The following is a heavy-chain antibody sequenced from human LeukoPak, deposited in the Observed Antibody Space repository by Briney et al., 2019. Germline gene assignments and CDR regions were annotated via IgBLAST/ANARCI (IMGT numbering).Heavy chain of an antibody. Sequence: GASVKVSCKAPGYTFTGYYMHWVRQAPGQGLEWMGWINPNSGGTNYAQKFQGRVTMTRDTSISTAYMELSRLRSDDTAVYYCARIISSSGSTLDWFDPWGQGTLVTVSS. CDR3: ARIISSSGSTLDWFDP. D-gene: IGHD6-19*01. V-gene: IGHV1-2*02. CDR1: GYTFTGYY. J-gene: IGHJ5*02. CDR2: INPNSGGT.